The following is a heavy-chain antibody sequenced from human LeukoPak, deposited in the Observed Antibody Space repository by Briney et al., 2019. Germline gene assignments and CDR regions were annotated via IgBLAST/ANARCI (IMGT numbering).Heavy chain of an antibody. CDR2: INPSGGST. CDR1: GYTFTSYY. D-gene: IGHD3-22*01. Sequence: ASVKVSCKASGYTFTSYYMHWVRQAPGQGLEWMGIINPSGGSTSYAQKFQGRVTMTRDTSTSTVYMELSSLRSEDTAVYYCARETYYYDSSGYYLDAFDIWGQGTMVTVSS. J-gene: IGHJ3*02. V-gene: IGHV1-46*01. CDR3: ARETYYYDSSGYYLDAFDI.